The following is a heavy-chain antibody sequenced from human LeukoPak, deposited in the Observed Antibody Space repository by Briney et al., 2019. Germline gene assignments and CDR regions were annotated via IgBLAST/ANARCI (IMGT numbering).Heavy chain of an antibody. CDR3: ARDDCNGGSCYSY. CDR1: GGSISIEDYY. V-gene: IGHV4-31*03. CDR2: IYYSGGT. D-gene: IGHD2-15*01. Sequence: ASETLSLTCTVSGGSISIEDYYWTWIRQHPGKGLEWIRYIYYSGGTYYNPSLKSRLTISVDTSKNQFSLRLSSVTAADTAVYFCARDDCNGGSCYSYWGQGTLVTVSS. J-gene: IGHJ4*02.